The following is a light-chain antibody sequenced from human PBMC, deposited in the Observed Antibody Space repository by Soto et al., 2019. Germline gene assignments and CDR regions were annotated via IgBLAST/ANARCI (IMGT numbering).Light chain of an antibody. J-gene: IGLJ2*01. CDR1: RRDIGDYNY. V-gene: IGLV2-14*03. Sequence: QSVLTQTASVSGFAGQSITISCIGTRRDIGDYNYVSWYQHHPGKAPKLIIYDVATRPSGISDRFSGSKSGNTASLTISGLQAEDEADYYCSSYSSTTTLQFGGGTKVTVL. CDR2: DVA. CDR3: SSYSSTTTLQ.